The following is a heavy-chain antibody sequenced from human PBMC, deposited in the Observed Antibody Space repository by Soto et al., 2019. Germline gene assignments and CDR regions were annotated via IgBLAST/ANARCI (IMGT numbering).Heavy chain of an antibody. J-gene: IGHJ4*02. V-gene: IGHV4-61*01. Sequence: QVQLQESGPGLVKPSETLSLTCTVSGGSVSSGSYYWSCIRQPPGKGLEWIGDIYYSGSTNYNPSLKSRVTISVDTSKNQFSLKLSSVTAADTAVYYCARKADTAMVNPYFDYWGQGTLVTVSS. D-gene: IGHD5-18*01. CDR2: IYYSGST. CDR1: GGSVSSGSYY. CDR3: ARKADTAMVNPYFDY.